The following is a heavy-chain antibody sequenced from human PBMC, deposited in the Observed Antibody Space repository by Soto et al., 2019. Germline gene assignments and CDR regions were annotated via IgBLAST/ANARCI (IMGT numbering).Heavy chain of an antibody. V-gene: IGHV4-34*01. Sequence: SETLSLTCAVYGGSFSGYYWSWIRQPPGKGLEWIGEINHSGSTNYNPSLKSRVTISVDTSKNQFSLKLSSVTAADTAVYYCARGLWLRPYFDYWGQGTLVTVSS. CDR3: ARGLWLRPYFDY. CDR2: INHSGST. CDR1: GGSFSGYY. J-gene: IGHJ4*02. D-gene: IGHD5-12*01.